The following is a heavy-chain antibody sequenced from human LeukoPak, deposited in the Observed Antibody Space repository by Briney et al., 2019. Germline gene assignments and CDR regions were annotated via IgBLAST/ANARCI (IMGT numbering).Heavy chain of an antibody. V-gene: IGHV5-51*01. CDR3: ARLYYGSGRDKNWFDP. CDR2: IYPGDSDT. D-gene: IGHD3-10*01. Sequence: GASLKISCKGSGYSFTSYWIGWVRQLPGKGLEWMGIIYPGDSDTRYSPSFQGQVTISADKSTSTAYLQWSSLKASDTAMYYCARLYYGSGRDKNWFDPWGQGTLVTVSS. CDR1: GYSFTSYW. J-gene: IGHJ5*02.